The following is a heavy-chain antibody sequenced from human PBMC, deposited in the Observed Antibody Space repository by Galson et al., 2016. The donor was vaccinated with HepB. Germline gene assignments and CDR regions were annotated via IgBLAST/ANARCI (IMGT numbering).Heavy chain of an antibody. CDR2: ISGSGGST. D-gene: IGHD3-3*01. CDR3: AKGDDFWRTSQWYFDL. J-gene: IGHJ2*01. Sequence: SLRLSCAASGFTFSSYAMSWVRQAPGKGLEWVSGISGSGGSTYYADSVKGRFTISRDNSKSTVYLQMNSLRAEDTAVYYCAKGDDFWRTSQWYFDLWGRGTLLTVSS. CDR1: GFTFSSYA. V-gene: IGHV3-23*01.